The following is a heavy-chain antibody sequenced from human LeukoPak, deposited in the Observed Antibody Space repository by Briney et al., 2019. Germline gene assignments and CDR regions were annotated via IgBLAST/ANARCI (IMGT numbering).Heavy chain of an antibody. J-gene: IGHJ3*02. CDR3: AKVDYYDSRDAFDI. Sequence: GGSLRLSCAASGFTFSSYGMHWVRQAPGKGLEWVAFIRYDGSNKYYADSVKGRFTISRDNSKNTLYLQMNSLRAEDTAVYYCAKVDYYDSRDAFDIWGQGTMVTVSS. CDR2: IRYDGSNK. V-gene: IGHV3-30*02. D-gene: IGHD3-22*01. CDR1: GFTFSSYG.